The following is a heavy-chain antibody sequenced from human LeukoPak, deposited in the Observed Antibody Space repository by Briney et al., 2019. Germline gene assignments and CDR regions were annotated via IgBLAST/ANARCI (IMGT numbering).Heavy chain of an antibody. J-gene: IGHJ4*02. D-gene: IGHD1-14*01. CDR1: GGSISSYY. CDR3: ARGPHTTKAHFDF. V-gene: IGHV4-59*01. Sequence: SETLSLTCTVSGGSISSYYWSWIRQPPGQGLEWIGYIHYSGSTKYNPSLKSRVTMSVDTSKNQFSLKLTSVTAADTAVYYCARGPHTTKAHFDFWGQGTPVSVSS. CDR2: IHYSGST.